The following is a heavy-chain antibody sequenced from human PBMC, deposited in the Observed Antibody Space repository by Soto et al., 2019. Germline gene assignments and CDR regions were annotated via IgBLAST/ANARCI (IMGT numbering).Heavy chain of an antibody. Sequence: ASVKVSCKASGYTFTSYDINWVRQATGQGLEWMGWMNPNSGNTGYAQKFQGRVIMTRNTSKNQFSLKLSSVIAADTAVYYCVSYDRQSGRYALDYWGQGTLVTVSS. CDR2: MNPNSGNT. CDR3: VSYDRQSGRYALDY. J-gene: IGHJ4*02. CDR1: GYTFTSYD. V-gene: IGHV1-8*01. D-gene: IGHD3-10*01.